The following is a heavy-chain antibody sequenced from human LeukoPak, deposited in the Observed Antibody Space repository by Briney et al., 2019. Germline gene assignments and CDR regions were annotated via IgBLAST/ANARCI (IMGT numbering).Heavy chain of an antibody. CDR1: GFTFRSNG. CDR3: ARNSNWAIDY. Sequence: GGSLRLSCAASGFTFRSNGMHWGRQAPGKGLEWLALITNEGSKKFYADSVMGRFTISRDTSENTLSLQMEILRAEDTALYFCARNSNWAIDYWGQGTLVTVSS. J-gene: IGHJ4*02. CDR2: ITNEGSKK. D-gene: IGHD7-27*01. V-gene: IGHV3-30*03.